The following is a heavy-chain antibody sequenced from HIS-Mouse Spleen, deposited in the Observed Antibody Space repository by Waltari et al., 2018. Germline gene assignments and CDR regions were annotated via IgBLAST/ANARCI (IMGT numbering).Heavy chain of an antibody. CDR3: ARDPGYGSGSYDAFDI. CDR2: MNPNSGNT. D-gene: IGHD3-10*01. J-gene: IGHJ3*02. Sequence: GLEWMGWMNPNSGNTGYAQKFQGRVTMTRNTSISTAYMELSSLRSEDTAVYYCARDPGYGSGSYDAFDIWGQGTMVTVSS. V-gene: IGHV1-8*01.